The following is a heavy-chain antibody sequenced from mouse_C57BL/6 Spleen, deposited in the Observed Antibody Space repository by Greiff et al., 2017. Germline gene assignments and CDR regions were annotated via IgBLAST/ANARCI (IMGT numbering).Heavy chain of an antibody. CDR3: ARWDYGSSYRGYYAMDY. V-gene: IGHV1-85*01. Sequence: QVQLQQSGPELVKPGASVKLSCKASGYTFTSYDINWVKQRPGQGLEWIGWIYPRDGSTKYNEKFKGKATLTVDTSSSTAYMELHSLTSEDSAVYFCARWDYGSSYRGYYAMDYWGQGTSVTVSS. J-gene: IGHJ4*01. CDR1: GYTFTSYD. D-gene: IGHD1-1*01. CDR2: IYPRDGST.